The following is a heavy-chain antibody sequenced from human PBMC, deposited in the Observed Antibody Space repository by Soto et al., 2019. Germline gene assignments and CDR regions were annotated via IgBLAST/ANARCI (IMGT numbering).Heavy chain of an antibody. D-gene: IGHD3-3*01. V-gene: IGHV3-23*01. CDR3: AKDFVGLTYYDFWSGYFSNEDYYYYYMDV. CDR2: ISGSGGST. J-gene: IGHJ6*03. Sequence: GGSLRLSCAASGFTFSSYAMSWVRQAPGKGLEWVSAISGSGGSTYYADSVKGRFTISRDNSKNTLYLQMNSLRAEETAVYYCAKDFVGLTYYDFWSGYFSNEDYYYYYMDVWGKGTTVTVSS. CDR1: GFTFSSYA.